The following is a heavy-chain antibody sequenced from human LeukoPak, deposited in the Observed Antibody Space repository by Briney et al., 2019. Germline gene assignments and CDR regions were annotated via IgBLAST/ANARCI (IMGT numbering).Heavy chain of an antibody. CDR3: ARDPDFWSGYSGGRFDY. V-gene: IGHV3-11*01. Sequence: GGSLRLSCAASGFTFSDYYMSWIRQAPGKGLEWVSYISSSGSTIYYAGSVKGRFTISRDNAKNSLYLQMNSLRAEDTAVYYCARDPDFWSGYSGGRFDYWGQGTLVTVSS. CDR1: GFTFSDYY. CDR2: ISSSGSTI. J-gene: IGHJ4*02. D-gene: IGHD3-3*01.